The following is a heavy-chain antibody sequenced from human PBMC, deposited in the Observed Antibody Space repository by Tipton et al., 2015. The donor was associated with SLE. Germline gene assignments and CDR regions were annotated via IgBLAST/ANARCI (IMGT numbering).Heavy chain of an antibody. Sequence: TLSLTCTVSGGSISSHYWSWIRQPPGKGLAWIGYISYSETTNYNPSLKSRVTISVDTSKNQFSLKLRSVTAADTAVYYCAGAWQGYCSGGTCYVLDYWGQGTLVTVSS. J-gene: IGHJ4*02. CDR2: ISYSETT. CDR3: AGAWQGYCSGGTCYVLDY. D-gene: IGHD2-15*01. V-gene: IGHV4-59*11. CDR1: GGSISSHY.